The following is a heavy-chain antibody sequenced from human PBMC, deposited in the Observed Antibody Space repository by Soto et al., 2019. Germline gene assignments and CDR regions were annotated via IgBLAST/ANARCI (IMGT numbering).Heavy chain of an antibody. V-gene: IGHV3-23*01. CDR1: GFTFSSYA. J-gene: IGHJ4*02. CDR3: AKSLRGAAGPLGY. D-gene: IGHD6-13*01. CDR2: ISGSGGST. Sequence: EVQLLESGGGLVQPGGSLRLSCAASGFTFSSYAMSWVRQAPGKGLEWVSAISGSGGSTYYADSVKGRFTISRHNPKHTPYLQMNSLRAEDTAVYYCAKSLRGAAGPLGYWGQGTLVTVSS.